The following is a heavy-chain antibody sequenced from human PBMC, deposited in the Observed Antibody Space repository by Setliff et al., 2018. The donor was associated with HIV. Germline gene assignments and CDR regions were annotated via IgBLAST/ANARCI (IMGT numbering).Heavy chain of an antibody. V-gene: IGHV3-7*03. CDR1: GFTFNNYW. CDR3: AKELAASGLGYFDS. J-gene: IGHJ4*02. D-gene: IGHD3-22*01. CDR2: IMQEGGEG. Sequence: GGSLRLSCAASGFTFNNYWMSWVRQAPGKGLEWVANIMQEGGEGYCVDSVKGRFTISRDNSKNTVYLQMNSLRAEDTAEYYCAKELAASGLGYFDSWGRGILVTVSS.